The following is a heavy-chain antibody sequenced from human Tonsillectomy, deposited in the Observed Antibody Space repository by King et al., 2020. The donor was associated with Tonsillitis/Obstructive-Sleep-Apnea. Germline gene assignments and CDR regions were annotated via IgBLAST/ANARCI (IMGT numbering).Heavy chain of an antibody. Sequence: QLVQSGGGVVQPGRSLRLSCAASGFTFSSYGMHWVRQAPGKGLEWVAVISYEGSNKYYADSVKGRFTISRDNSKNTLYLQMNSLRAEDTAVYYCAKRDYYDSSGYYYYSYGMDVWGQGTTVTVSS. CDR2: ISYEGSNK. J-gene: IGHJ6*02. D-gene: IGHD3-22*01. V-gene: IGHV3-30*18. CDR3: AKRDYYDSSGYYYYSYGMDV. CDR1: GFTFSSYG.